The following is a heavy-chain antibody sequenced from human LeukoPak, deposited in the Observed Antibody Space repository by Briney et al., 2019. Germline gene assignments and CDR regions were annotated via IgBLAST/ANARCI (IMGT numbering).Heavy chain of an antibody. CDR3: ARGVEPLAANTLAY. V-gene: IGHV3-30*02. D-gene: IGHD1-14*01. J-gene: IGHJ4*02. Sequence: GGSLRLSCAASGFVFSDYGMHWVRQAPGKGLEWVAFVRYDGRNEYYADSMKGRFTISRDNSKNTLYLQMNSLSPDDTAVYYCARGVEPLAANTLAYWGQGTLVTVSS. CDR2: VRYDGRNE. CDR1: GFVFSDYG.